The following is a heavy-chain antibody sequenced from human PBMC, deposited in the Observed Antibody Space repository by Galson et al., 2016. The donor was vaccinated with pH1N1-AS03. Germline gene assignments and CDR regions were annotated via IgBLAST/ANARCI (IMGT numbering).Heavy chain of an antibody. J-gene: IGHJ6*02. Sequence: SLRLSCAASGFTFSDSGMHWVRQPPGKGLEWVAVISKDARGKFYADSVKGRFTISRDNSKNAVYLQMNSLRAEDTAVYYCAKDHSNFYGMDVWGQGTTVTVS. CDR2: ISKDARGK. CDR1: GFTFSDSG. CDR3: AKDHSNFYGMDV. V-gene: IGHV3-30*18. D-gene: IGHD4-11*01.